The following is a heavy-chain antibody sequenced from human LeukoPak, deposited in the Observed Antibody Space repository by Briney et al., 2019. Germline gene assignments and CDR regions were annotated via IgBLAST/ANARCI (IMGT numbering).Heavy chain of an antibody. D-gene: IGHD6-13*01. V-gene: IGHV1-18*01. Sequence: ASVKVSCKASGYTFTSYGISWVRQAPGQGLEWMGWISAYNGNTNYAQKLQGRVTMTTGTSTSTAYMELRSLRSDDTAVYYCARDEGGIAASGPYYFDYWGQGTLVTVSS. J-gene: IGHJ4*02. CDR2: ISAYNGNT. CDR1: GYTFTSYG. CDR3: ARDEGGIAASGPYYFDY.